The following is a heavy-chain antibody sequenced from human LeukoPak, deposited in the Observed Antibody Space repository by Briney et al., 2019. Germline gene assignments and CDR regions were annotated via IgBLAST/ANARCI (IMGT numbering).Heavy chain of an antibody. CDR3: ARHPTIAAAGFGGGWFDP. CDR1: GGSISSYY. CDR2: IYYSGST. Sequence: NASETLSLTCTVSGGSISSYYWSWIRQPPGKGLEWIGYIYYSGSTNYNPSLKSRVTISVDTSKNQFSLKLSSVTAADTAVYYCARHPTIAAAGFGGGWFDPWGQGTLVTVSS. J-gene: IGHJ5*02. V-gene: IGHV4-59*08. D-gene: IGHD6-13*01.